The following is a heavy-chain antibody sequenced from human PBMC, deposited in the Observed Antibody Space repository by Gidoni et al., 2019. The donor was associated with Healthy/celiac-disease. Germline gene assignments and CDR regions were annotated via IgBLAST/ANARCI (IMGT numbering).Heavy chain of an antibody. CDR2: IIPIFGTA. Sequence: QVQLVQSGAEVKKPGSSVKDACKASGGTFSSYAISWVRQAPGQGLDWMGGIIPIFGTASYAQKFQGRVTITADESTSTAYMELSSLSSEDTAVYYCAGQNFDWLSEGDYWGQGTLVTVSS. J-gene: IGHJ4*02. CDR3: AGQNFDWLSEGDY. V-gene: IGHV1-69*01. CDR1: GGTFSSYA. D-gene: IGHD3-9*01.